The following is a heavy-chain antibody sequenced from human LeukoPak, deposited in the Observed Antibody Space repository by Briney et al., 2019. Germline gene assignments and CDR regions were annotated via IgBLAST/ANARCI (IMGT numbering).Heavy chain of an antibody. J-gene: IGHJ3*02. CDR1: GGSISSSNW. Sequence: PSGTLSLTCAVSGGSISSSNWWSWVRQPPGKGLEWIGEIYHSGSTNYNPSLKSRVTISVDTSKNQFSLKLSSVTAADTAVYYCARIVVASDAFDIWGQGTMVTVSS. V-gene: IGHV4-4*02. CDR3: ARIVVASDAFDI. D-gene: IGHD3-22*01. CDR2: IYHSGST.